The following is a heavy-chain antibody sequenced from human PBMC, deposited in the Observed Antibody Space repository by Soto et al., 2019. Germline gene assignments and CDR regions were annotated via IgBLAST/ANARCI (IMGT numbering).Heavy chain of an antibody. CDR2: TFYRSKWSH. J-gene: IGHJ6*02. CDR1: GDTVSNNNVA. CDR3: ARDSMWRLSFAMDV. D-gene: IGHD2-2*01. V-gene: IGHV6-1*01. Sequence: PSQTLSLTCVISGDTVSNNNVAWNWVRQSPSRGLEWLGRTFYRSKWSHQYAESLESRITIIPDTSTNQISLQLSSVTPEDTAIYYCARDSMWRLSFAMDVWGQGTTVTVSS.